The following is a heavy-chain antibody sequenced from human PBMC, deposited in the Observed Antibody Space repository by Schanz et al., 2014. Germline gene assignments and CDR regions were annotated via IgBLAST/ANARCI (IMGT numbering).Heavy chain of an antibody. CDR3: VKDLQRELLRDDHYYGMDV. D-gene: IGHD1-26*01. Sequence: EVQLLESGGGLVQPGGSLRLSCAASGFTFRNYGMSWVRQAPGQGLEWVSSISSSSSYISYADSVKGRFSISRDLSSNTLYLQMNSLRAEDTAVYYCVKDLQRELLRDDHYYGMDVWGQGTTVTVSS. CDR1: GFTFRNYG. J-gene: IGHJ6*02. CDR2: ISSSSSYI. V-gene: IGHV3-21*01.